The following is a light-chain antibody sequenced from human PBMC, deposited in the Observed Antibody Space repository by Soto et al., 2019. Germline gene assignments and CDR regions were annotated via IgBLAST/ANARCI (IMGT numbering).Light chain of an antibody. V-gene: IGLV2-23*01. CDR1: SSDIGSYDL. CDR2: EGT. CDR3: CSYAGSRTYV. J-gene: IGLJ1*01. Sequence: ALTQPASVSGPLGQSIVISCTGSSSDIGSYDLVSWYQQYPGKAPKVVIFEGTKRPSGVSNRFSGSKSGNTASLTISGLQTEDEADYYCCSYAGSRTYVFGAGTKLTVL.